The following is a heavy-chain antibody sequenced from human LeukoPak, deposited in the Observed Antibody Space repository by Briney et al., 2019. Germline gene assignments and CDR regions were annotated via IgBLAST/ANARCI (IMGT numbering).Heavy chain of an antibody. J-gene: IGHJ4*02. V-gene: IGHV1-2*04. D-gene: IGHD2-2*01. CDR3: ARGAALFDIVVVPAAIPFDY. Sequence: ASVKVSCKASGYTFTGYYMHWVRQAPGQGLEWMGWINPNSGGTSYAQKFQGWVTMTRDTSISTAYMELSRLRSDDTAVYYCARGAALFDIVVVPAAIPFDYWGQGTLVTVSS. CDR2: INPNSGGT. CDR1: GYTFTGYY.